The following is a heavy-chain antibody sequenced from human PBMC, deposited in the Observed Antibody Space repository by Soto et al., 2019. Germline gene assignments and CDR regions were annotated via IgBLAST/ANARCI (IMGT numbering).Heavy chain of an antibody. D-gene: IGHD3-3*01. Sequence: EVQLVESGGGLVKPGGSLRLSCAASGFTFSNSWMNWVRQAPGKGLEWVGRIKSKTDGGTTDYAAHVKGTITISRDDSKNALYLQMNSLKTEDTAVYYCTTDFSAYDDFWSGKHYYYYGMDVWGQGTTVTVSS. CDR3: TTDFSAYDDFWSGKHYYYYGMDV. CDR1: GFTFSNSW. CDR2: IKSKTDGGTT. V-gene: IGHV3-15*07. J-gene: IGHJ6*02.